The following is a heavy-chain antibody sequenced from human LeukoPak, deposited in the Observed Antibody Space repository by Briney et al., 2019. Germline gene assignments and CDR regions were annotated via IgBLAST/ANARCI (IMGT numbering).Heavy chain of an antibody. Sequence: GGSLRLSGAASGFTFDDYAMHWVRQAPGKGLEWVSGISWNSGTIGYADSVKGRFTISRDNAKNSLYLQMNSLRDDDMALYYCARGNSGSYSQDWFDPWGQGTLVTVSS. V-gene: IGHV3-9*03. CDR1: GFTFDDYA. J-gene: IGHJ5*02. CDR2: ISWNSGTI. D-gene: IGHD1-26*01. CDR3: ARGNSGSYSQDWFDP.